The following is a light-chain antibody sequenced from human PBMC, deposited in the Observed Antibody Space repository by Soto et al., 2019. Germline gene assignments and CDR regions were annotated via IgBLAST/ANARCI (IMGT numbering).Light chain of an antibody. CDR1: QSVSSY. CDR2: DAS. V-gene: IGKV3-11*01. CDR3: QQRSHWPST. Sequence: EIVLTQSPAILSLSPGESVTLSCRASQSVSSYLVWYQQKPGQAPRLLIYDASNRATGIPARFSGSGSGTDFTLTISGLEPEDFAVYYCQQRSHWPSTFGGGTKVEIK. J-gene: IGKJ4*01.